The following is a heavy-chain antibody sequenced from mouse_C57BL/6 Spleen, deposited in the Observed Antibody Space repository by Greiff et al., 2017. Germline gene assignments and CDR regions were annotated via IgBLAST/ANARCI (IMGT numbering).Heavy chain of an antibody. CDR3: ARGLGFDY. J-gene: IGHJ2*01. Sequence: VQRVESGPELVKPGASVKISCKASGYAFSSSWMNWVKQRPGKGLEWIGRIYPGDGDTNYNGKFKGKATITADKSSSTAYMQLSSLTSEDSAVYFCARGLGFDYWGQGTTLTVSS. CDR1: GYAFSSSW. CDR2: IYPGDGDT. D-gene: IGHD4-1*01. V-gene: IGHV1-82*01.